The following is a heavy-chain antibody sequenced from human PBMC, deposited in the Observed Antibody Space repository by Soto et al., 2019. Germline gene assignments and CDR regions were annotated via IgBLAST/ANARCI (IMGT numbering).Heavy chain of an antibody. CDR2: INPNSGGT. CDR1: GYTFTGYY. CDR3: ARVCNGSGSTGYGMDV. D-gene: IGHD3-22*01. Sequence: GXSVKVSCKASGYTFTGYYMHWVRQAPGQGLEWMGWINPNSGGTNYAQKFQGWVTMTRDTSISTAYMELSRLRSDDTAVYYCARVCNGSGSTGYGMDVWGQGTTVTVSS. J-gene: IGHJ6*02. V-gene: IGHV1-2*04.